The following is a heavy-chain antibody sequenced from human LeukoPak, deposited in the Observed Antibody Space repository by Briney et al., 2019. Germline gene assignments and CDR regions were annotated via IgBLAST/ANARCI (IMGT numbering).Heavy chain of an antibody. J-gene: IGHJ4*02. CDR1: GGSISSYY. CDR2: IYYSGST. CDR3: ARGGSSSWYSTDYFDY. D-gene: IGHD6-13*01. V-gene: IGHV4-59*01. Sequence: PSETLSLTCTVSGGSISSYYWSWIRQPPGKGLEWIGYIYYSGSTNYNPSLKSRVTISVDTSKNQFSLELSSVTAADTAVYYCARGGSSSWYSTDYFDYWGQGTLVTVSS.